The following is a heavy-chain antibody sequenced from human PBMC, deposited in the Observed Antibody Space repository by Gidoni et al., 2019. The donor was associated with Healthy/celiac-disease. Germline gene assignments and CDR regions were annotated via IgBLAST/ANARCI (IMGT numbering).Heavy chain of an antibody. V-gene: IGHV5-51*01. Sequence: EVQLVQSGAEVKKPGESLKISCKGSGYSFTSSWIGWVRQMPGKGLEWMGIIYPGDSDTRYSPSFQGQVTISADKSISTAYLQWSSLKASDTAMYYCARQPDTMLPHAPDWYFDLWGRGTLVTVSS. CDR1: GYSFTSSW. CDR3: ARQPDTMLPHAPDWYFDL. J-gene: IGHJ2*01. D-gene: IGHD3-10*02. CDR2: IYPGDSDT.